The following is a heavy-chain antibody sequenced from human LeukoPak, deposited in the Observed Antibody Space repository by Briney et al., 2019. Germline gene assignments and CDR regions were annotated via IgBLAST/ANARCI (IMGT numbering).Heavy chain of an antibody. J-gene: IGHJ4*02. CDR2: IYHSGYT. CDR1: GASISTGTSY. CDR3: ARYWGPYDNSGAYFDY. V-gene: IGHV4-39*01. Sequence: PSETLSLTCNVSGASISTGTSYWGWIRQPPGRGLEWIGSIYHSGYTYYNPSLKSRVTISVDTSKNQFSLKLSSLTAADTAMYYCARYWGPYDNSGAYFDYWGQGTLVTVSS. D-gene: IGHD3-22*01.